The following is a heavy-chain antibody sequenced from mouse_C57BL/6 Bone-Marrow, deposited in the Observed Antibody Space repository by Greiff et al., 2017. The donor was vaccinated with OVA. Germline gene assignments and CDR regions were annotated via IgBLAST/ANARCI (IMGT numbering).Heavy chain of an antibody. CDR3: ASYDYERAFAY. D-gene: IGHD2-4*01. Sequence: EVKLQESGAELVKPGASVKLSCTASGFNIKDYYMHWVKQRTEQGLEWIGRIDPEDGETKYAPKFQGKATITADTSSNTAYLQLSSLTSEDTAVYYCASYDYERAFAYWGQGTLVTVSA. CDR1: GFNIKDYY. V-gene: IGHV14-2*01. J-gene: IGHJ3*01. CDR2: IDPEDGET.